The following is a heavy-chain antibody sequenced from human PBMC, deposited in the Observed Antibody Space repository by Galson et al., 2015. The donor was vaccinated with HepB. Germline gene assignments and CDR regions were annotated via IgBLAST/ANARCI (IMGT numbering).Heavy chain of an antibody. CDR2: IYSGGST. J-gene: IGHJ6*02. V-gene: IGHV3-66*02. CDR1: GFTDSSNY. D-gene: IGHD6-19*01. CDR3: ATDYSSGWMDYYYGMDV. Sequence: SLRLSCAASGFTDSSNYMSWVRQAPGKGLEWVSVIYSGGSTYYADSVKGRFTISRDNSKNTLYLQMNSLRAEDTAVYYCATDYSSGWMDYYYGMDVWGQGTTVTVSS.